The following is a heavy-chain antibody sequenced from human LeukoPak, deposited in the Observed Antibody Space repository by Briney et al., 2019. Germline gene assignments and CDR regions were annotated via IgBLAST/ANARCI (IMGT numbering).Heavy chain of an antibody. CDR3: ARDRDLERVSSGYFDY. J-gene: IGHJ4*02. Sequence: SVKGRFTISRDNAKNSLYLQMNSLRAEDTAVYYCARDRDLERVSSGYFDYWGQGTLVTVPS. D-gene: IGHD6-19*01. V-gene: IGHV3-21*01.